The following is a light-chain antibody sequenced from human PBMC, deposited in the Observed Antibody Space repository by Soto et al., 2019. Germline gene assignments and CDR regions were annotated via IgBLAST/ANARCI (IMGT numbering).Light chain of an antibody. Sequence: VFTQSPGTLSLSPGARATLSCRASQRVSNNYLAWYQQHPGQARRPLLXGASNRATGIPDRFSGSGSGTDFTLTITRLEPEDFAGYYGQQYGSPPPGITFGQGTRLEIK. J-gene: IGKJ5*01. CDR3: QQYGSPPPGIT. V-gene: IGKV3-20*01. CDR2: GAS. CDR1: QRVSNNY.